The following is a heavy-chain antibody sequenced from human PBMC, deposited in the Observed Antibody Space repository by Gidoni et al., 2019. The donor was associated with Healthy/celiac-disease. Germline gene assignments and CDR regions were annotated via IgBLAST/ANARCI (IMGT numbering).Heavy chain of an antibody. J-gene: IGHJ4*02. CDR2: ISYDGSNK. D-gene: IGHD1-26*01. CDR1: GFTFSSYA. Sequence: QVQLVESGGGVVQPGRALRLSCAASGFTFSSYAMHWVRQAPGKGLGWVAVISYDGSNKYYADSVKGRFTISRDNSKSTLYLQMNSLRAEDTAVYYCARADLEWQLPENYYFDYWGQGTLVTVSS. V-gene: IGHV3-30-3*01. CDR3: ARADLEWQLPENYYFDY.